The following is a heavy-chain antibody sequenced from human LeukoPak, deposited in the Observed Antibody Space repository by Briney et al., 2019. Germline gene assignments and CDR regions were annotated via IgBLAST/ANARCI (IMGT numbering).Heavy chain of an antibody. V-gene: IGHV1-2*04. Sequence: ASVKVSCKASGYTFTGYYMHWVRQAPGQGLEWMGWINPNSGGTNYAQKFQGWVTMTRDTSISTAYMELSRLRSDDTAVYYCARAHQYDISTGYSPHYGMDVWGQGTTVTVSS. D-gene: IGHD3-9*01. CDR2: INPNSGGT. CDR3: ARAHQYDISTGYSPHYGMDV. CDR1: GYTFTGYY. J-gene: IGHJ6*02.